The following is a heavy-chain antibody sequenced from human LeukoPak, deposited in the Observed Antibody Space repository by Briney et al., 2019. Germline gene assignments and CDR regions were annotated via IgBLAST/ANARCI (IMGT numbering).Heavy chain of an antibody. J-gene: IGHJ4*02. CDR2: IFDTGTT. V-gene: IGHV4-61*01. CDR1: AASVSSGSYD. Sequence: SQTLSLTCTVSAASVSSGSYDWGWIRQPPGKGLGWIGCIFDTGTTNYNPSLKSRVTISVDTSMNQCSLKLNSVTAADTALYYCAREVSGGSVVFDYWGQGTLVTVSS. CDR3: AREVSGGSVVFDY. D-gene: IGHD2-15*01.